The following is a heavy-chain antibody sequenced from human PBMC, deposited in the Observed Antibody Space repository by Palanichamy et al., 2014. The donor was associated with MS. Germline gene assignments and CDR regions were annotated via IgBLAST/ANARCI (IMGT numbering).Heavy chain of an antibody. D-gene: IGHD3-3*01. J-gene: IGHJ6*02. CDR2: ISAYNGNT. Sequence: LVQSGAEVKKPGASVKVXCKASGYTFTSYGISWVRQAPGQGLEWMGWISAYNGNTNYAQKLQGRVTMTTDTSTSTAYMELRSLRSDDTAVYYCACVYYDFWSGYLRPRSKYYGIDVWGQGTTVTVSS. CDR1: GYTFTSYG. V-gene: IGHV1-18*01. CDR3: ACVYYDFWSGYLRPRSKYYGIDV.